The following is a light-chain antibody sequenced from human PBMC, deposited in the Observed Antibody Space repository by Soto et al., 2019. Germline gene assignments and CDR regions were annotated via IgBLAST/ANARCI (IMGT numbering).Light chain of an antibody. CDR2: AAS. CDR3: QQLNRYPSIT. Sequence: DIQLTQSPSFLSASVGDRVTITCRASQDISSSLAWYQQKPGKAPKLLIYAASTLQGGVPSRFSGSGSGTEFTLTNTRLQTKDFATYYGQQLNRYPSITSGQETRLEIK. CDR1: QDISSS. J-gene: IGKJ5*01. V-gene: IGKV1-9*01.